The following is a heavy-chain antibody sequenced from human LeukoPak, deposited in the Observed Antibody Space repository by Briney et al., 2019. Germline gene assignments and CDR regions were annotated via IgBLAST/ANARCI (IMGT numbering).Heavy chain of an antibody. CDR2: ITSSSSYI. D-gene: IGHD6-13*01. CDR1: GFTFSSYS. Sequence: GSLRLSCAASGFTFSSYSMNWVRQAPGKGLEWVSSITSSSSYIYYADSVKGRFTISRDNAKNSLYLQMNSLTAEDTAVYYCASTGSSWTFDIWGQGTMVTVSS. J-gene: IGHJ3*02. V-gene: IGHV3-21*01. CDR3: ASTGSSWTFDI.